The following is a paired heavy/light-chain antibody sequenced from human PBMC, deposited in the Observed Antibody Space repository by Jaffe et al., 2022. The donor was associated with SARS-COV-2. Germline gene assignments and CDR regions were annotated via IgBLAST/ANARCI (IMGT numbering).Light chain of an antibody. CDR2: HVS. CDR1: QSVSVNY. Sequence: EIVLTQSPGTLSLSPGESATLSCRASQSVSVNYLAWYQQRPGQAPRLLIYHVSSRATGVPDRFSGSGSGTDFTLTISRLEPEDFAVYYCQQYSSFPRTFGQGTKVEVK. J-gene: IGKJ1*01. CDR3: QQYSSFPRT. V-gene: IGKV3-20*01.
Heavy chain of an antibody. V-gene: IGHV4-38-2*02. CDR2: FYHGGST. D-gene: IGHD1-26*01. CDR3: ARLTLGATGPNFVDF. J-gene: IGHJ4*02. Sequence: QVLLQESGPGLVKPSETLSLNCTVSGYSISNGYYWGWIRQPPGKGLEWIGNFYHGGSTHFDPSLRNRVTISVDTPNNQFSLRLATVTAADTGIYYCARLTLGATGPNFVDFWGQGALVTVSS. CDR1: GYSISNGYY.